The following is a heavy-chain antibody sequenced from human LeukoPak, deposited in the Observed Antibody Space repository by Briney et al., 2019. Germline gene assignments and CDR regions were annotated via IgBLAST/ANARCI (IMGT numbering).Heavy chain of an antibody. CDR2: IWYDGSNK. J-gene: IGHJ5*02. V-gene: IGHV3-33*01. D-gene: IGHD1-14*01. CDR1: GFTFSSYG. Sequence: GGSLRLSCAASGFTFSSYGMHWVRQAPGKGLEWVAVIWYDGSNKYYADSVKGRFTISRDNSKNTLYLQMNSLRAEDTAVYYCARGGITTVVPFDPWGQGTLVTVSS. CDR3: ARGGITTVVPFDP.